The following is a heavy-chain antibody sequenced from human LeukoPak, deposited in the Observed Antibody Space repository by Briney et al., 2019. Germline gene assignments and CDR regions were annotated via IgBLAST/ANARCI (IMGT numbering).Heavy chain of an antibody. CDR1: GGTFTNYA. CDR2: IIPILDVT. CDR3: ATAYNYGRDAFDI. V-gene: IGHV1-69*04. J-gene: IGHJ3*02. D-gene: IGHD5-18*01. Sequence: SVKVSCKASGGTFTNYAINWVRQAPGQGLEWMGRIIPILDVTNYAQKFQGRVTMTRDTSTSTVYMELSSLRSEDTAVYYCATAYNYGRDAFDIWGQGTMVTVSS.